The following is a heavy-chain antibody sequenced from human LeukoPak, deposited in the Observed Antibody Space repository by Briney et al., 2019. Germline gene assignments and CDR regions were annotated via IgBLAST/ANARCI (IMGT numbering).Heavy chain of an antibody. J-gene: IGHJ4*02. Sequence: SETLSLTCTVSGGSISSGDYYWSWIRQPPGKGLELIGYIYYSGSTNYNPSLKSRVTISIDTSKNQSSLKLSSVTAADTAVYYCARVGYSSSWVRYFDYWGQGTLVTVSS. CDR3: ARVGYSSSWVRYFDY. D-gene: IGHD6-13*01. CDR1: GGSISSGDYY. V-gene: IGHV4-61*08. CDR2: IYYSGST.